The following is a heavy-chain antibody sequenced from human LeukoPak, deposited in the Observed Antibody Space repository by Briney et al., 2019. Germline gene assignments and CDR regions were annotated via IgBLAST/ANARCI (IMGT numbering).Heavy chain of an antibody. CDR1: GFTFSSYW. D-gene: IGHD6-19*01. J-gene: IGHJ4*02. CDR3: ARALYNHGWFPDYFDY. Sequence: GGSLRLSCAASGFTFSSYWMGWVRQAPGKGLEWVANIKTEGYDKYYVDSLKGRFTISRDNANNSLYLRMDSLRAEDTAVYYCARALYNHGWFPDYFDYWGQGTLVTVSS. V-gene: IGHV3-7*01. CDR2: IKTEGYDK.